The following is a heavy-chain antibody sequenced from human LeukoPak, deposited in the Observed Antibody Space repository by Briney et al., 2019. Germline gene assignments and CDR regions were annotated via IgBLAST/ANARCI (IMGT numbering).Heavy chain of an antibody. CDR2: IYYTGST. V-gene: IGHV4-59*12. CDR1: GGSITSYY. D-gene: IGHD6-13*01. J-gene: IGHJ6*03. CDR3: ARKGSRRSWHYYYYMDV. Sequence: SETLSLTCTVSGGSITSYYWSWIRQPPGKGLEWIAYIYYTGSTKYNPSLKSRVTISVDTSKNQFSLKLSSVTAADTAVYYCARKGSRRSWHYYYYMDVWGKGTTVTISS.